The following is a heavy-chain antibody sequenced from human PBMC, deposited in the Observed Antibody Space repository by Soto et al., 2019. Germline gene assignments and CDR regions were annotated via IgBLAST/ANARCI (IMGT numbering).Heavy chain of an antibody. Sequence: SETLSLTCAVYGGSFSGYYWSWIRQPPGKGLEWIGEINHSGSTNYNPSLKSRVTISVDTSKNQFSLKLSSVTAADTAVYYCARGLSAYYYGSGSYSVWGKGTTVTVSS. CDR1: GGSFSGYY. CDR2: INHSGST. D-gene: IGHD3-10*01. J-gene: IGHJ6*04. CDR3: ARGLSAYYYGSGSYSV. V-gene: IGHV4-34*01.